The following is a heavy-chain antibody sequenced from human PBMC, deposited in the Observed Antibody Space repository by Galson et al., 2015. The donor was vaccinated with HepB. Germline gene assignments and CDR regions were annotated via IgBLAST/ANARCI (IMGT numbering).Heavy chain of an antibody. CDR3: ARLLIPPGIHFDY. D-gene: IGHD2-2*02. CDR1: GDSISSSNW. V-gene: IGHV4-4*02. CDR2: IYHSGIT. J-gene: IGHJ4*02. Sequence: LSLTCAVSGDSISSSNWWIWVRQPPGKGLEGLGGIYHSGITNYNPSLKSRVTISVDKSKNQFSLRLNSVTAADTAVYYCARLLIPPGIHFDYWGQGALVTVSS.